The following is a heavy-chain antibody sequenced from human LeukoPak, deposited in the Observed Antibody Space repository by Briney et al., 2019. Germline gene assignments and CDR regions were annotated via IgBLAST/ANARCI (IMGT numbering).Heavy chain of an antibody. CDR2: ISTYSGNT. V-gene: IGHV1-18*01. CDR3: ARDEGYGSGSY. CDR1: GYTFTCDG. D-gene: IGHD3-10*01. J-gene: IGHJ4*02. Sequence: ASVKVTRKCSGYTFTCDGINRVRQAHGPGLDWMGWISTYSGNTNYAQKLQGRVTMTTDTSTSTAYMELRSLRSDDTAVYYCARDEGYGSGSYWGQGTLVTVSS.